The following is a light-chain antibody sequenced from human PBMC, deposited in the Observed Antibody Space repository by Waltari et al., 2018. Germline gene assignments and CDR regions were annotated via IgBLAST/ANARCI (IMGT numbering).Light chain of an antibody. Sequence: DIQMTQSPSTLSASVGDTVTITCRASQSESWLAWYQQKPGEAPKLLIYEASTLERGVPSRFSGRGSGTEFTLTISSLQPDDFATFFCQQYDTYSPHSFGQGTKLEIK. CDR3: QQYDTYSPHS. J-gene: IGKJ2*03. CDR1: QSESW. V-gene: IGKV1-5*03. CDR2: EAS.